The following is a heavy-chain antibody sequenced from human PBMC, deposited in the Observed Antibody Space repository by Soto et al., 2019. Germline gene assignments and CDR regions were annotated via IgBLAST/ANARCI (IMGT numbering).Heavy chain of an antibody. D-gene: IGHD3-3*01. J-gene: IGHJ4*02. CDR3: ARSGITIFGGFDC. CDR1: GFSLSDARMG. CDR2: IFSNDEK. Sequence: GPTLVNPTETLTLTCTVSGFSLSDARMGVSWIRQPPGKALEWLAHIFSNDEKFYSTSLKNRLTISKDTSKSQVVLTMTNMDPVDTATYSCARSGITIFGGFDCWGQGTLVTVSS. V-gene: IGHV2-26*01.